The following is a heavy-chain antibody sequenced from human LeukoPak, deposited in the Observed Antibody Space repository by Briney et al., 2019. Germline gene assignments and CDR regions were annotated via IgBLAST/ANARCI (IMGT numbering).Heavy chain of an antibody. CDR2: IYYSGST. J-gene: IGHJ3*02. D-gene: IGHD1-26*01. V-gene: IGHV4-39*01. Sequence: SETLSLTCTVSGGSISRSIYFWGWIRQPPGKGLEWIGSIYYSGSTYYNPSLKSRVTISVDTSKNQFSLKLSSVTAADTAVYYCARGGNAFDIWGQGTMVTVSS. CDR3: ARGGNAFDI. CDR1: GGSISRSIYF.